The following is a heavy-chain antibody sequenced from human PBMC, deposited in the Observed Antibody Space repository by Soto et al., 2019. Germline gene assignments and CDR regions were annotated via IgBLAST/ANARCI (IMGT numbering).Heavy chain of an antibody. CDR2: TIPAHGQT. CDR1: GDNFKKNV. J-gene: IGHJ6*02. D-gene: IGHD3-10*01. Sequence: GASVKFSCKTSGDNFKKNVFTWVRQAPGQGLEWMGGTIPAHGQTHYMQKIQDRVTITVDASTRTAYLDVRDQTSNDTAISYCGRGPFRPSAMDVWGQGTTVTVSS. V-gene: IGHV1-18*01. CDR3: GRGPFRPSAMDV.